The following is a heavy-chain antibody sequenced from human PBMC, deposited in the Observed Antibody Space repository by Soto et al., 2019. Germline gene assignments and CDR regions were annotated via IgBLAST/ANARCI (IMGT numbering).Heavy chain of an antibody. D-gene: IGHD6-13*01. CDR2: IYHSGST. J-gene: IGHJ6*02. CDR3: ARGLAAAGGMDV. CDR1: GGSISSGGYS. Sequence: TLSLTCAVSGGSISSGGYSWSWIRQPPGKGLEWIGYIYHSGSTYYNPSLKSRVTISVDRSKNQFSLKLSSATAADTAVYYCARGLAAAGGMDVWGQGTTVTVSS. V-gene: IGHV4-30-2*01.